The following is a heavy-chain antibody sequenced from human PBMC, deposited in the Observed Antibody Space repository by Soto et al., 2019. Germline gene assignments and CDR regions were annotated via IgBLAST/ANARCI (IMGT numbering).Heavy chain of an antibody. CDR2: TSDSGGRT. CDR3: AKDRGLAESGRWSHYYYGMDV. D-gene: IGHD1-26*01. V-gene: IGHV3-23*01. Sequence: PGGSLRLSCAASGFTFSRYVMSWVRQAPGKGLKWVSSTSDSGGRTDYADSVKGRFTVSRDNSKNTLFLEMNSLRSEDTAVYYCAKDRGLAESGRWSHYYYGMDVWGQGTTVTVSS. CDR1: GFTFSRYV. J-gene: IGHJ6*02.